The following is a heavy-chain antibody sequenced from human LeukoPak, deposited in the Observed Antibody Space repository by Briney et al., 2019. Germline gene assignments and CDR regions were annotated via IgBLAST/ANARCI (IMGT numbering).Heavy chain of an antibody. CDR3: ARGIWSATRASYYMDV. J-gene: IGHJ6*03. V-gene: IGHV1-2*02. CDR2: INPNSGGT. D-gene: IGHD3-3*01. Sequence: GASVKVSCKASGYTFTSYYMHWVRQAPGQGLEWMAWINPNSGGTKNAQKFQGRITMTRDTSISTAYMEFSSLRSEDMAVYYCARGIWSATRASYYMDVWGKGTTVTVSS. CDR1: GYTFTSYY.